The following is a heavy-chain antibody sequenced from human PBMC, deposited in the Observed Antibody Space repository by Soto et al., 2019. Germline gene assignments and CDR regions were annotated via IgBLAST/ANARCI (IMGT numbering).Heavy chain of an antibody. CDR2: ISSSGSMI. CDR1: EFTFSRYN. Sequence: GGSLRLSCAASEFTFSRYNMNWVRQAPGKGLEWISYISSSGSMIYYTDSVEGRFTISRDNAKNSLYLQMNSLRDEDTAVYYCARDDWVIRGAISLPFDFWGPGTLVTVSS. D-gene: IGHD3-10*01. J-gene: IGHJ4*02. V-gene: IGHV3-48*02. CDR3: ARDDWVIRGAISLPFDF.